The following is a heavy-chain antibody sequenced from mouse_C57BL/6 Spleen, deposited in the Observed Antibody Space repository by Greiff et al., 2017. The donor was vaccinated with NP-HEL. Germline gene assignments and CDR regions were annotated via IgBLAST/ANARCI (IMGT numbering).Heavy chain of an antibody. D-gene: IGHD1-1*02. Sequence: VQLQQSGAELVRPGPSVKVSCKASGYAFTNYLIEWVKQRPGQGLEWIGVINPGSGGTNYNEKFKGKATLTADKSSSTAYMQLSSLTSEDSAVYFCARSGGYGSAMDYWGQGTSVTVSS. CDR2: INPGSGGT. V-gene: IGHV1-54*01. CDR1: GYAFTNYL. CDR3: ARSGGYGSAMDY. J-gene: IGHJ4*01.